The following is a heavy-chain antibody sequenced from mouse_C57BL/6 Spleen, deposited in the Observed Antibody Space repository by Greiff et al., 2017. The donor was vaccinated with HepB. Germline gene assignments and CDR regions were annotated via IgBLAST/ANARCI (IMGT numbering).Heavy chain of an antibody. Sequence: VQLQQPGAELVRPGSSVKLSCKASGYTFTSYWMHWVKQRPIQGLEWIGNIDPSDSETHYNQKFKDKATLTVDKSSSTAYMQLSSLTSEDSAVYYCARGGTYGWFSYWGQGTLVTVSA. V-gene: IGHV1-52*01. CDR2: IDPSDSET. J-gene: IGHJ3*01. D-gene: IGHD5-1*01. CDR3: ARGGTYGWFSY. CDR1: GYTFTSYW.